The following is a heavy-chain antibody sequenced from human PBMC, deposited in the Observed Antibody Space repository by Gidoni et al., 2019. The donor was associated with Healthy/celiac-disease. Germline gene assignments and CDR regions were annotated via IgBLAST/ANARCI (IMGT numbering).Heavy chain of an antibody. Sequence: QVQLQQWGAGLLKPSETLSLTCAVYGGSFSGYYWSWIRQPPGKGLEWIGEINHSGSTNYNPSLKSRVTISVDTSKNQFSLKLSSVTAADTAVYYCARARRVTSGDAFDIWGQGTMVTVSS. J-gene: IGHJ3*02. CDR3: ARARRVTSGDAFDI. V-gene: IGHV4-34*01. CDR1: GGSFSGYY. D-gene: IGHD3-10*01. CDR2: INHSGST.